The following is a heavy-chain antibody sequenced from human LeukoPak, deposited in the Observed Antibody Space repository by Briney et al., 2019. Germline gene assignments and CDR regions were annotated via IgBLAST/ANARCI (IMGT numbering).Heavy chain of an antibody. V-gene: IGHV1-24*01. J-gene: IGHJ4*02. CDR1: GYTLTELS. CDR2: FDPEDGET. Sequence: ASVKVSCKVSGYTLTELSMHWVRQAPGKGLEWMGGFDPEDGETIYAQKFQGRVTMTEDTSTDTAYMELSSLRSEDTAVYYCARDTAEIGTVGASYYFDYWGQGTLVTVSS. D-gene: IGHD1-26*01. CDR3: ARDTAEIGTVGASYYFDY.